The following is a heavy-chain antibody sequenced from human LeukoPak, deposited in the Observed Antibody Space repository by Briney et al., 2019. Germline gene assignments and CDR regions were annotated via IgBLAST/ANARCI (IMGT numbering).Heavy chain of an antibody. J-gene: IGHJ3*02. Sequence: GGSLRLSCAASGFTVSSNYMSWVRQAPGKGLEWVSVIYSGGSTYYAGSVKGRFTISRHNSKNTLYLQMNSLRAEDTAVYYCATGDSGYDHDAFDIWGQGTMVTVSS. CDR2: IYSGGST. V-gene: IGHV3-53*04. CDR3: ATGDSGYDHDAFDI. D-gene: IGHD5-12*01. CDR1: GFTVSSNY.